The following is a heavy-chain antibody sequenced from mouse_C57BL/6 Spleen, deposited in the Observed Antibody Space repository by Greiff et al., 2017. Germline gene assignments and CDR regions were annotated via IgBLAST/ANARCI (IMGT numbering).Heavy chain of an antibody. V-gene: IGHV5-16*01. CDR2: INYDGSST. CDR1: GFTFSDYY. CDR3: ARWGYYYAMDY. J-gene: IGHJ4*01. Sequence: DVKLVESEGGLVQPGSSMKLSCTASGFTFSDYYMAWVRQVPEKGLEWVANINYDGSSTYYLDSLKSRFIISRDNAKNILYLQMSSLKSEDTATYYCARWGYYYAMDYWGQGTSVTVSS.